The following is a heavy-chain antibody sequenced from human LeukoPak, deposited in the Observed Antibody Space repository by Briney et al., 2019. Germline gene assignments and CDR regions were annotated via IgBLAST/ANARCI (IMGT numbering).Heavy chain of an antibody. CDR3: AREGRYYDRGPFDY. CDR2: IDYSGST. J-gene: IGHJ4*02. Sequence: SETLSLTCTVSGGSVSSGNYYWSWIRQPPGKGLEWIGYIDYSGSTNYNPSLKSRVSTSVDTSKNQFSLRLSSVTAADTAVYYCAREGRYYDRGPFDYWGQGTLATVSS. CDR1: GGSVSSGNYY. D-gene: IGHD3-10*02. V-gene: IGHV4-61*01.